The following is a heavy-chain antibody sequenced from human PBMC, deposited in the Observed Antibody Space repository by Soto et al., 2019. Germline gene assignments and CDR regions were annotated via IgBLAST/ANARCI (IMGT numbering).Heavy chain of an antibody. CDR2: IWYDGSNK. CDR3: ARDQSRGGRGIDY. Sequence: QVQLVESGGGVAQPGRSLRLSCAASGFTFSSYGMHWVRQAPGKGLEWVAVIWYDGSNKYYADSVKGRFTISRDNSKNTLYLQMNSLRAEDTAVYYCARDQSRGGRGIDYWGQGTLVTVSS. J-gene: IGHJ4*02. D-gene: IGHD3-10*01. V-gene: IGHV3-33*01. CDR1: GFTFSSYG.